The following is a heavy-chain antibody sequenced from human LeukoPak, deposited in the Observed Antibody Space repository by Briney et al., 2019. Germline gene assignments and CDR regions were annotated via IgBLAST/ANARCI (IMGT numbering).Heavy chain of an antibody. V-gene: IGHV3-74*01. D-gene: IGHD3-16*01. J-gene: IGHJ4*02. CDR3: SIDFVGAEDY. CDR2: INPAGSVT. CDR1: GFTISSYW. Sequence: GGSLRLSCSASGFTISSYWMHWVRQAQGKWLVWVSRINPAGSVTNHADSVRGRFTISRDTATNTLYLEMNSLRAEDTAVYYCSIDFVGAEDYWGQGTLVTVSS.